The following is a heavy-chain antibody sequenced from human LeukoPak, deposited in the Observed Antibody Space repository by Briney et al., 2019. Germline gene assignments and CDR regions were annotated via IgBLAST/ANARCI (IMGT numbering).Heavy chain of an antibody. CDR3: ARRDDYVWGSYRPLLYYFDY. CDR2: IYYSGST. V-gene: IGHV4-39*01. CDR1: GGSISSSSYY. D-gene: IGHD3-16*02. Sequence: PSETLSLTCTVSGGSISSSSYYWGWIRQPPGKGLEWIGSIYYSGSTYYNPSLKSRGTISVDTSKNQFSLKLSSVTAADTAVYYCARRDDYVWGSYRPLLYYFDYWGQGTLVTVSS. J-gene: IGHJ4*02.